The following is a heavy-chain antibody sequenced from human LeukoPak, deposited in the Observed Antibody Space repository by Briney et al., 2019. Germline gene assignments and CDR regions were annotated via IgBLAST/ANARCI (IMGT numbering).Heavy chain of an antibody. CDR2: ISSSGSTI. V-gene: IGHV3-11*04. CDR3: ARDPSFFCSSTSCVDY. J-gene: IGHJ4*02. Sequence: VGSLRLSCAASGFTFSDYYMSWIRQAPGKGLEWVSYISSSGSTIYYADSVKGRFTISRDNAKNSLYLQMNSLRAEDTAVYYCARDPSFFCSSTSCVDYWGQGTLVTVSS. D-gene: IGHD2-2*01. CDR1: GFTFSDYY.